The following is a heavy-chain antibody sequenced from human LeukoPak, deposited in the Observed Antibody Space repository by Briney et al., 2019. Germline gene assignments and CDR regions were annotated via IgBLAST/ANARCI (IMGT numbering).Heavy chain of an antibody. CDR1: GFTFSGSA. Sequence: QPGGSLRLSCAASGFTFSGSAMHWVRQASGKGLEWVGRIRSKGNSYATAYAAWVGGRFTISRDDSKNTAYLQMNSLKTEDTAVYYCTRAGAAAGTVDYWGQGTLVTVSS. J-gene: IGHJ4*02. CDR3: TRAGAAAGTVDY. CDR2: IRSKGNSYAT. V-gene: IGHV3-73*01. D-gene: IGHD6-13*01.